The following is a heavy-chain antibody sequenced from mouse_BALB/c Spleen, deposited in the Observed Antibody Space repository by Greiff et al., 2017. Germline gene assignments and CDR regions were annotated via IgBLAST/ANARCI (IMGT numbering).Heavy chain of an antibody. CDR2: IDPSDSYT. CDR1: GYTFTSYW. V-gene: IGHV1-69*02. D-gene: IGHD2-14*01. CDR3: AYRYYAMDY. J-gene: IGHJ4*01. Sequence: VQRVESGAELVKPGASVKLSCKASGYTFTSYWMHWVKQRPGQGLEWIGEIDPSDSYTNYNQKFKGKATLTVDKSSSTAYMQLSSLTSEDSAVYYCAYRYYAMDYWGQGTSVTVSS.